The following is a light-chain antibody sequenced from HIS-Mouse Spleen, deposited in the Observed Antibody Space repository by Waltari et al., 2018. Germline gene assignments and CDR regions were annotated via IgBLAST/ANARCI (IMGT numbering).Light chain of an antibody. Sequence: QSVLTQPPSVSGAPGQRVTISCTGSSSNIGAGYDVHWYQQLPGTAPKLLIYGNSKRPSGVPDRFAGSKSGTSASLAITGLQAEDEADYYCQSYDSSLRDVVFGGGTKLTVL. CDR2: GNS. J-gene: IGLJ2*01. CDR1: SSNIGAGYD. CDR3: QSYDSSLRDVV. V-gene: IGLV1-40*01.